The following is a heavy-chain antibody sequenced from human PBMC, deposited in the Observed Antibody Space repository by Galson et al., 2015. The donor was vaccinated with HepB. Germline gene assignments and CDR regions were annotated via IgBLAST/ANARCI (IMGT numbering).Heavy chain of an antibody. CDR3: ARERYSGGSCYAFHF. CDR1: GFTFSGYG. CDR2: IWSDGSNK. D-gene: IGHD2-15*01. Sequence: SLRLSCAASGFTFSGYGMHWVRQAPGKGLEWVAGIWSDGSNKYYADSVKGRFTISRDNSKNTLYLQMNSLRAEDTAVYYCARERYSGGSCYAFHFWGQGTLVTVSS. J-gene: IGHJ4*02. V-gene: IGHV3-33*01.